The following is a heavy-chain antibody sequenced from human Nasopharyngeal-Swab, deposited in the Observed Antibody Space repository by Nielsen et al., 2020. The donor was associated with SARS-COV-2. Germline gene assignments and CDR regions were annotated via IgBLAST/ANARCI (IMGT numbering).Heavy chain of an antibody. V-gene: IGHV4-59*01. CDR2: IYYSGST. CDR3: ARGFEYGSGSYYRTYYYYYMDV. J-gene: IGHJ6*03. Sequence: SETLSLPCTVSGCSISSYYWSWFRQPPGKGLEWIGYIYYSGSTNYNPSLKSRVTISVDTSKNQFSLKLSSVTAADTAVYYCARGFEYGSGSYYRTYYYYYMDVWGKGTTVTVSS. D-gene: IGHD3-10*01. CDR1: GCSISSYY.